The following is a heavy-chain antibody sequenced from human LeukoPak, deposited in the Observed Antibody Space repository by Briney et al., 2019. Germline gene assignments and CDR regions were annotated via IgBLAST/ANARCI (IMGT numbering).Heavy chain of an antibody. CDR2: IYYSGST. V-gene: IGHV4-61*01. J-gene: IGHJ4*02. Sequence: PSETLSLTCTVSGGSVSSGSYYWSWIRQPPGKGLEWIGYIYYSGSTNYNPSLKSRVTISVDTSKNQFSLKLSSVTAADTAVYYCARSEGHYFDYWGQGTLVTVSS. CDR1: GGSVSSGSYY. CDR3: ARSEGHYFDY.